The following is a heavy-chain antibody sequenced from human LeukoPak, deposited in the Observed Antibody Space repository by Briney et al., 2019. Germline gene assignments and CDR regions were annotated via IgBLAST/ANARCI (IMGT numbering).Heavy chain of an antibody. CDR1: GGSISSSNW. J-gene: IGHJ6*03. V-gene: IGHV4-4*02. CDR2: IYHSGST. D-gene: IGHD3-10*01. CDR3: ARDLGFGELFNYYYYMDV. Sequence: PSGTLSLTCVVSGGSISSSNWWSWVRQPPEKGLEWIGEIYHSGSTNYNPSLKSRVTMSVDTSKNQFSLKLSSVTAADTAVYYCARDLGFGELFNYYYYMDVWGKGTTVTISS.